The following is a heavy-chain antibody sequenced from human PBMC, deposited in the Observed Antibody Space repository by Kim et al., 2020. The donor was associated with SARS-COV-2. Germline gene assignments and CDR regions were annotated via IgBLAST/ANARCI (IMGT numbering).Heavy chain of an antibody. J-gene: IGHJ4*02. Sequence: GGTTDYAAHMKGRFTISRDDSKNTLYLQMNSLKTEDTAVYYCTTNWKVDYWGQGTLVTVSS. D-gene: IGHD1-1*01. CDR2: GGTT. V-gene: IGHV3-15*01. CDR3: TTNWKVDY.